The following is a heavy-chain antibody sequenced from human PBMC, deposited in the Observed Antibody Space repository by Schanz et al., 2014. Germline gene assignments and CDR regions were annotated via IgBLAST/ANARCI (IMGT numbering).Heavy chain of an antibody. Sequence: QAQLVESGGGVVQPGGSLRLSCAASRFAFSNCGMHWVRQAPGKGLEWVAFIRYDASNEYYADSVKGRFTISRDNSKNTLYLQMNSLRPDDTAVYYCARDKGGLIPFDYWGQGTLVAVSS. V-gene: IGHV3-30*02. CDR1: RFAFSNCG. CDR2: IRYDASNE. CDR3: ARDKGGLIPFDY. D-gene: IGHD2-15*01. J-gene: IGHJ4*02.